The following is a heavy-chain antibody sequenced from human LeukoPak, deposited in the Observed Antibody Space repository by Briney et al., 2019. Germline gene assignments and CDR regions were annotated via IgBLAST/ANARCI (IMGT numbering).Heavy chain of an antibody. CDR3: ARDRRGYSYGFDY. J-gene: IGHJ4*02. CDR2: ISSSSSYI. CDR1: GFTFSSYS. V-gene: IGHV3-21*01. D-gene: IGHD5-18*01. Sequence: GGPLRLSCAASGFTFSSYSMNWVRQAPGKGLEWISSISSSSSYIYYADSVKGRFTIARDNAKNSLYLQMNSLRAEDTAVYYCARDRRGYSYGFDYWGQGTLVTVSS.